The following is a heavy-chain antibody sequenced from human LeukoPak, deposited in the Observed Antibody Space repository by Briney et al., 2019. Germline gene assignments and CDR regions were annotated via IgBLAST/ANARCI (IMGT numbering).Heavy chain of an antibody. D-gene: IGHD2-2*01. CDR1: GFTFSIYD. Sequence: PGGSLRLSCAASGFTFSIYDMSWVRQAPGEGLEWVSAIRGSGDGYGTYYADSVKDRFTISRDNSKNTLYLQMKSLRAEDTAVYYCAKVGHCPTTSCFWGQGTLVTVSS. CDR3: AKVGHCPTTSCF. CDR2: IRGSGDGYGT. V-gene: IGHV3-23*01. J-gene: IGHJ4*02.